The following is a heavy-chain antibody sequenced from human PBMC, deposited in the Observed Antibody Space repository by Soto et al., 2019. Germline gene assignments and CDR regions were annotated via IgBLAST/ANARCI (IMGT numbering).Heavy chain of an antibody. CDR1: GGSFSGYY. D-gene: IGHD3-10*01. CDR2: INHSGST. CDR3: ARGRYYYGSGSYIFDY. J-gene: IGHJ4*02. V-gene: IGHV4-34*01. Sequence: SETLSLTCAVYGGSFSGYYWSWIRQPPGKGLEWIGEINHSGSTNYNPSLKSRVTISVDTSKNQFSLKLSSVTAADTAVYYCARGRYYYGSGSYIFDYWGQGTLVTVSS.